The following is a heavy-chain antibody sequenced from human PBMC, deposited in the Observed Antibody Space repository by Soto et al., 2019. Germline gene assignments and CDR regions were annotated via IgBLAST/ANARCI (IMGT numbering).Heavy chain of an antibody. CDR2: IIPIFGTA. J-gene: IGHJ6*02. V-gene: IGHV1-69*13. Sequence: VASVKVSCKASGGTFSSYAISWVRQAPGQGLEWMGGIIPIFGTANYAQKFQGRVTITADESTSTAYMELSSLRSEDTAVYYCARRGVPAAHYYYYGMDVWGQGTTVTVSS. CDR3: ARRGVPAAHYYYYGMDV. D-gene: IGHD2-2*01. CDR1: GGTFSSYA.